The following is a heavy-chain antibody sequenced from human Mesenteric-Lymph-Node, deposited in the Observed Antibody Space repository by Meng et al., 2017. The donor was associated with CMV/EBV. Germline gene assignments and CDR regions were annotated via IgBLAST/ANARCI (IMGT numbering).Heavy chain of an antibody. CDR2: IIPIFGTA. V-gene: IGHV1-69*05. J-gene: IGHJ6*02. D-gene: IGHD2-2*02. CDR3: ARVEVGRVVPAAIQHYYYGMDV. Sequence: SVKVSCKASGGTFSSYAISWVRQAPGQGLEWMGGIIPIFGTANYAQKFQGRVTITTDESTSTAYMELSSLRSEDTAVYYCARVEVGRVVPAAIQHYYYGMDVWGQGTTVTVSS. CDR1: GGTFSSYA.